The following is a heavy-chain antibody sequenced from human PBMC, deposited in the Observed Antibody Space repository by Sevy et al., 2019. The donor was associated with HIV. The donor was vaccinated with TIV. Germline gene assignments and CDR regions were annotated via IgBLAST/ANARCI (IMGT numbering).Heavy chain of an antibody. CDR1: GYTFTGYY. CDR3: ARDVYLSVMGATESDAFDI. J-gene: IGHJ3*02. CDR2: INPNSGGT. V-gene: IGHV1-2*02. D-gene: IGHD1-26*01. Sequence: ASVKVSCKDSGYTFTGYYMHWVRQAPGQGLEWMGWINPNSGGTNYAQRFQGRVTMTRDTSISTAYMELSRLRSDDTAVYYCARDVYLSVMGATESDAFDIWGQGTMVTVSS.